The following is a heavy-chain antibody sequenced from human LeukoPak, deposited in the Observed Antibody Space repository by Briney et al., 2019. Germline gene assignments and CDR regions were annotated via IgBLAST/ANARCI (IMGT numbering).Heavy chain of an antibody. CDR2: INHSGST. J-gene: IGHJ6*03. V-gene: IGHV4-34*01. D-gene: IGHD2-2*01. Sequence: SETLSLTCAVYGGSFNGYYWSWIRQPPGKGLEWIGEINHSGSTNYNPSLKSRVTISVDTSKNQFSLKLSSVTAADTAVYYCARQRYQQFYYYMDVWGKGTTVTVSS. CDR3: ARQRYQQFYYYMDV. CDR1: GGSFNGYY.